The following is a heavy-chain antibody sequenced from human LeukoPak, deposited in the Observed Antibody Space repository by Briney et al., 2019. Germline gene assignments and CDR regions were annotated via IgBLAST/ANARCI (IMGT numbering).Heavy chain of an antibody. CDR3: AKSLSEGYDY. CDR2: ITYDGSYK. CDR1: AFTFNNYC. Sequence: GGYLRLSCAASAFTFNNYCMHWVRQAPGKGLEWGAVITYDGSYKYYTDSVKGRFTISRDNSNNTLHLQMNSLRADDTAVYYCAKSLSEGYDYCGQGTPVTVS. V-gene: IGHV3-30*18. D-gene: IGHD6-13*01. J-gene: IGHJ4*02.